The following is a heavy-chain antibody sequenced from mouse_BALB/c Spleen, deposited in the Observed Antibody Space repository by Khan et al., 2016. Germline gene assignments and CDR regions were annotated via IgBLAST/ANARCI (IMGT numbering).Heavy chain of an antibody. D-gene: IGHD1-1*02. J-gene: IGHJ3*01. V-gene: IGHV3-2*02. CDR2: ISYSGNT. Sequence: EVQLQESGPGLVKPSQSLSLTCTVTGYSITSDYAWNWIRQFPGNQLEWMGYISYSGNTHYIPSLKSRIFITRDTSKNQFFLQLNSVTTEDTATYYCAREDYSWFAYWGQGTLVTVSA. CDR3: AREDYSWFAY. CDR1: GYSITSDYA.